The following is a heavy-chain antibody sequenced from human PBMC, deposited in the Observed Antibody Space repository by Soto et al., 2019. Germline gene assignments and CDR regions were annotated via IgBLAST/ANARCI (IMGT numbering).Heavy chain of an antibody. CDR2: ISYDGRNK. Sequence: QVQLVESGGGVVQPGRLLRLSCAASGFTFSSYGMHWVRQAPGKGLEWVAVISYDGRNKYYADSVKGRFTISRDNSKNXLYXQMXXLRAEDTAVYYCAKPYATVVTPQDAFDIWGQGTMVTVSS. V-gene: IGHV3-30*18. CDR3: AKPYATVVTPQDAFDI. J-gene: IGHJ3*02. D-gene: IGHD4-17*01. CDR1: GFTFSSYG.